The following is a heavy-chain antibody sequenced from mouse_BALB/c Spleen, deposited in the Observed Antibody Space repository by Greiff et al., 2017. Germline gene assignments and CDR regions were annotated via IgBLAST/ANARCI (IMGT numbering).Heavy chain of an antibody. J-gene: IGHJ4*01. V-gene: IGHV5-12-1*01. Sequence: EVQRVESGGGLVKPGGSLKLSCAASGFAFSSYDMSWVRQTPEKRLEWVAYISSGGGSTYYPDTVKGRFTISRDNAKNTLYLQISSLKSEDTAMYYCARGADMDYWGQGTSVTVSS. CDR3: ARGADMDY. CDR2: ISSGGGST. CDR1: GFAFSSYD.